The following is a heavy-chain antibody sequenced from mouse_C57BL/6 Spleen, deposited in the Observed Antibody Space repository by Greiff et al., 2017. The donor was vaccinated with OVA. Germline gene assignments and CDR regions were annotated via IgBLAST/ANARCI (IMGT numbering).Heavy chain of an antibody. J-gene: IGHJ2*01. D-gene: IGHD4-1*01. CDR3: ARWENYFDY. V-gene: IGHV1-26*01. Sequence: VQLQQSGPELVKPGASVKISCKASGYTFTDYYMNWVKQSHGKSLEWIGDINPNNGGTSYNQKFKGKATLTVDKSSSTAYMELRSLTSEDSAVYYCARWENYFDYWGQGTTLTVSS. CDR1: GYTFTDYY. CDR2: INPNNGGT.